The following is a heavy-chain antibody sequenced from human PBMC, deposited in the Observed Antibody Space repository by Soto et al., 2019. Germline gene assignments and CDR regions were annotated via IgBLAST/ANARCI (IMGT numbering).Heavy chain of an antibody. CDR2: ISYDGSNK. D-gene: IGHD5-12*01. CDR1: GFTFSSYA. J-gene: IGHJ3*02. V-gene: IGHV3-30-3*01. Sequence: PGGSLRLSCAASGFTFSSYAMHWVRQAPGKGLEWVAVISYDGSNKYYADSVKGRFTISRDNSKNTLYLQMNSLRAEDTAVYYCARPRDGYNWDVFDIWGQVPMVTFSS. CDR3: ARPRDGYNWDVFDI.